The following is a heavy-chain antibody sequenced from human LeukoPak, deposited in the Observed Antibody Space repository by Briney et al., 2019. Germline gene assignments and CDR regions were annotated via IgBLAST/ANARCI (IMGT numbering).Heavy chain of an antibody. Sequence: GGSLRLSCAASGFTFSSYGMHWVRQAPGKGLEWVAVISYGGSNKYYADSVKGRFTISRDNSKNTLYLQMNSLRAEDTAVYYCAKDRVAAAGTGGNWFDPWGQGTLVTVSS. CDR2: ISYGGSNK. CDR3: AKDRVAAAGTGGNWFDP. J-gene: IGHJ5*02. D-gene: IGHD6-13*01. CDR1: GFTFSSYG. V-gene: IGHV3-30*18.